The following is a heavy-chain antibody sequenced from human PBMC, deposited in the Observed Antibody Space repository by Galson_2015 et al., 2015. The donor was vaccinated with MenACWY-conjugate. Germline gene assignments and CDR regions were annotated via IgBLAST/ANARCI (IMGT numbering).Heavy chain of an antibody. CDR1: GFSFSNYA. CDR3: AKDLSSGWYEPFDY. V-gene: IGHV3-23*01. CDR2: ITGGGDST. D-gene: IGHD6-19*01. Sequence: SLRLSCAASGFSFSNYARNWVRQAPGKGLEWVSAITGGGDSTYYAASVKGRNTIHSDNSKNTLSLQMNSLRAEDTAIYYCAKDLSSGWYEPFDYWGQGTLVTVSS. J-gene: IGHJ4*02.